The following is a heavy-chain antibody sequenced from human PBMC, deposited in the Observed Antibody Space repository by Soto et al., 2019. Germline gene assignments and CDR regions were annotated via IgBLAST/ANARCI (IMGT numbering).Heavy chain of an antibody. CDR1: GFTVSSNY. D-gene: IGHD2-15*01. Sequence: EVQLVESGGGLIQPGGSLRLSCAVSGFTVSSNYMNWVRQAPGKGLEWVSIIYSGGSAFYADSVKGRFTISRDNSKNTLYRQMSSLRAEDTAVYYCAGGDPVTPGTFAYWSQGTLVTVSS. CDR3: AGGDPVTPGTFAY. J-gene: IGHJ4*02. CDR2: IYSGGSA. V-gene: IGHV3-53*01.